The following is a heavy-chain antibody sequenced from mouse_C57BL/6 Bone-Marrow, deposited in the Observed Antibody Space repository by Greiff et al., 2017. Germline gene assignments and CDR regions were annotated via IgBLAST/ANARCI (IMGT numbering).Heavy chain of an antibody. CDR2: INPNNGTT. D-gene: IGHD2-4*01. V-gene: IGHV1-39*01. J-gene: IGHJ1*03. CDR3: ARGYDYGYALYYEG. CDR1: GYSFTDYN. Sequence: EVKLHESGPELVKPGASVKISCKASGYSFTDYNMNWVKQSNGKSLEWIGVINPNNGTTSYNQKFKGKATLTVDQSSSTAYMQLNSLTSEDSAVYDCARGYDYGYALYYEGRGTGVTVSV.